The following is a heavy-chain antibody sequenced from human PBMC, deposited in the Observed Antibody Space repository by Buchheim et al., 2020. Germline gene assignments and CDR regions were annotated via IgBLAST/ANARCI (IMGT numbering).Heavy chain of an antibody. CDR3: ARDRCSSTSCYRYYGMDV. CDR2: IKQDGSEK. CDR1: GFTFSSYW. Sequence: EVQLVESGGGLVQPGGSLRLSCAASGFTFSSYWMSWVRQAPGKGLEWVANIKQDGSEKYYVDSVKGRFTISRDNAKNSLDLQMNSLRAEDTAVYYCARDRCSSTSCYRYYGMDVWGQGTT. J-gene: IGHJ6*02. D-gene: IGHD2-2*01. V-gene: IGHV3-7*01.